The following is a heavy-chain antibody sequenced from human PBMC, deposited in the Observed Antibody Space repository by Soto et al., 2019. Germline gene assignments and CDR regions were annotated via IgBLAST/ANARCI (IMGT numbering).Heavy chain of an antibody. CDR2: INAGNGNT. D-gene: IGHD6-19*01. J-gene: IGHJ4*02. CDR3: ARSTGIAVSGGY. V-gene: IGHV1-3*01. Sequence: QVQLVQSGAEVKKPGASVKVSCKASGYTFTSYAMHWVRQAPGQRLEWMGWINAGNGNTKYSQKFQGRVTITRDTSASTAYMALSSPRSEDTAVYYCARSTGIAVSGGYWGQGTLVTVS. CDR1: GYTFTSYA.